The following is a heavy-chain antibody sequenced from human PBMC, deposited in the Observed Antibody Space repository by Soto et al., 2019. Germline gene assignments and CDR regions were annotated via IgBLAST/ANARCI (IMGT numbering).Heavy chain of an antibody. CDR1: GFTFSDYY. D-gene: IGHD1-26*01. V-gene: IGHV3-11*05. J-gene: IGHJ4*02. Sequence: GGSLRLSCAASGFTFSDYYMSWIRQAPGKGLEWVSYISSSSGYTNYADSVKGRFTISRDNAKNSLYLQMNSLRAEDTATFFCAKGSASTYYYFDFWGQGTLVTVSS. CDR3: AKGSASTYYYFDF. CDR2: ISSSSGYT.